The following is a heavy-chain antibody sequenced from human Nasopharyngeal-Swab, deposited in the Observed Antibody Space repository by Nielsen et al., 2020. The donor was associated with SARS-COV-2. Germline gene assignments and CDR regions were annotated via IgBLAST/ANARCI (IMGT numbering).Heavy chain of an antibody. CDR2: INAGNGNT. V-gene: IGHV1-3*01. J-gene: IGHJ6*02. D-gene: IGHD5-24*01. CDR3: ARSKGWLTTYYYYYYGMDV. Sequence: ASVKVSCKASGYTFTSYAMHWVRQAPGQRLEWMGWINAGNGNTKYSQKFQGRVTITRDTSTSTVYMELSSLRSEDTAVYYCARSKGWLTTYYYYYYGMDVWGQGTTVTVSS. CDR1: GYTFTSYA.